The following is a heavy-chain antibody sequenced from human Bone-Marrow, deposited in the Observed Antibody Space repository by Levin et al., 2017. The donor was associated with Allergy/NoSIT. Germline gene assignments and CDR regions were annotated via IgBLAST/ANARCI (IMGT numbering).Heavy chain of an antibody. CDR3: TSHLTVTTVHWYFDL. Sequence: GGSLRLSCAASGFTFSGSAMHWVRQASGKGLEWVGRIRSKANSYATAYAASVKGRFTISRDDSKNTAYLQMNSLKTEDTAVYYCTSHLTVTTVHWYFDLWGRGTLVTVSS. J-gene: IGHJ2*01. CDR1: GFTFSGSA. V-gene: IGHV3-73*01. D-gene: IGHD4-17*01. CDR2: IRSKANSYAT.